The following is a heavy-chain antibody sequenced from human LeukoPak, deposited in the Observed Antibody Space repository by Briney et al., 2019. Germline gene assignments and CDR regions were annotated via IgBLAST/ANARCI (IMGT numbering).Heavy chain of an antibody. Sequence: SETLSLTCTVSGGSISYSSYYWGWIRQPPGKGLEWIGSNSGSTYYNPSLKSRVTISVDTSKNQFSLKLSSVTAADTAVYYCARANDYGDPLPRYMDVWGKGTTVTVSS. J-gene: IGHJ6*03. CDR3: ARANDYGDPLPRYMDV. V-gene: IGHV4-39*07. CDR2: NSGST. CDR1: GGSISYSSYY. D-gene: IGHD4-17*01.